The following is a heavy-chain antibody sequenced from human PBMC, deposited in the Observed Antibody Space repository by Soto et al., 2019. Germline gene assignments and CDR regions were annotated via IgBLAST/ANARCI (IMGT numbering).Heavy chain of an antibody. CDR1: GFTFRDHW. CDR3: ARGYSSGPDY. CDR2: INSDGSTT. D-gene: IGHD6-19*01. Sequence: EVQLVESGGGLVQPGGSLRLSCAASGFTFRDHWMHWVRQAPGKGLVWVSRINSDGSTTTYADSVKGRFTISRDNAKRTLYLQLNSLIAEDTALYYYARGYSSGPDYWGQGTLVTVSS. V-gene: IGHV3-74*01. J-gene: IGHJ4*02.